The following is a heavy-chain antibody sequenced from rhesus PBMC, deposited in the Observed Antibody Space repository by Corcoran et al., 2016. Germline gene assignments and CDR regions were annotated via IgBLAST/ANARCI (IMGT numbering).Heavy chain of an antibody. J-gene: IGHJ4*01. D-gene: IGHD3-34*01. Sequence: EVQLVESGGGLAKPGGSLRLSCAASGFTFSSYWMNWVRQTPGKGLEWISAINSGGGSTYYADSVKGRFTISRDNSKSTLSLQMNSLRAEDTAVYYCAKGPLGGYWGQGVLVTVSS. CDR2: INSGGGST. CDR3: AKGPLGGY. CDR1: GFTFSSYW. V-gene: IGHV3S42*01.